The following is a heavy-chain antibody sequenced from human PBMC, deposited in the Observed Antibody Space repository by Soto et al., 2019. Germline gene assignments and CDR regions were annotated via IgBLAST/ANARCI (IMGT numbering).Heavy chain of an antibody. Sequence: SETLSLTCTVSGDSINTPSHYWAWVRQPPGKGLEWIASWSTYYNPSLKSRITMSVDTSRNQFSLRLSSVSAADTAVYFFSRQTPCFASVHFWGPGLPVPVSS. CDR3: SRQTPCFASVHF. CDR1: GDSINTPSHY. D-gene: IGHD3-16*01. CDR2: WST. V-gene: IGHV4-39*01. J-gene: IGHJ4*03.